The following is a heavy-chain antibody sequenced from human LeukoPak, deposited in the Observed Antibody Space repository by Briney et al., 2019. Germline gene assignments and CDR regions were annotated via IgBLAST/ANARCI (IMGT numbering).Heavy chain of an antibody. CDR1: GFTFSSYE. CDR2: ISSSGSII. Sequence: GGSLRLSCAASGFTFSSYEMNWVRQAPGKGLEWVSYISSSGSIIYYADSVKGRFIISRDNAKNSLYLQMNSLRSEDTAVYYCTRDRYYYDSSGHPYYFDYWGQGTLVTVSS. J-gene: IGHJ4*02. CDR3: TRDRYYYDSSGHPYYFDY. V-gene: IGHV3-48*03. D-gene: IGHD3-22*01.